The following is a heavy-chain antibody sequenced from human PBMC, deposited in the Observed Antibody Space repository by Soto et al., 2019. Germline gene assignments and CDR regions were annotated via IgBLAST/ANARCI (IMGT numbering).Heavy chain of an antibody. J-gene: IGHJ1*01. CDR2: INPNSGGT. D-gene: IGHD3-22*01. V-gene: IGHV1-2*02. Sequence: ASVKVSCKASGYTFTGYYIHWVRHAPGQGLEWMGWINPNSGGTKYGQKFQGRVTMARDTSISTVYMELSRLTSGDTAVYYCARTYYYDSSGYPGQNAEYFQHWGQGTLVTVAS. CDR1: GYTFTGYY. CDR3: ARTYYYDSSGYPGQNAEYFQH.